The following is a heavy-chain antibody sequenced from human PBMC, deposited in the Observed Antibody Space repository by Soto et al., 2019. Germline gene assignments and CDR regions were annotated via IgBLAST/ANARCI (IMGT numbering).Heavy chain of an antibody. J-gene: IGHJ4*02. CDR3: GNDRTCPRDQFHY. CDR2: ISANGQGI. CDR1: GFTFSTYA. D-gene: IGHD2-2*01. V-gene: IGHV3-23*01. Sequence: PGGSLRLSCAASGFTFSTYALSWVRQAPGKGLEWVSAISANGQGIYYADSVRGRFTISRDNSKNTIFLHMDSLRAEDTAVYYWGNDRTCPRDQFHYWGQGPRSTVSS.